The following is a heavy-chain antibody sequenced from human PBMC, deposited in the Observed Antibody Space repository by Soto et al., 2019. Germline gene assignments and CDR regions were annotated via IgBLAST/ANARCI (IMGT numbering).Heavy chain of an antibody. V-gene: IGHV3-7*03. CDR2: IKQDGSEK. Sequence: GGSLRLSCADSGFTFSSYWMSWVRQAPGKGLEWVANIKQDGSEKYYVDSVKGRFTISRDNAKNSLYLQMNSLRAEDTAVYYCAREEYSSSSEDWFDPWGQGTLATVSS. CDR3: AREEYSSSSEDWFDP. CDR1: GFTFSSYW. J-gene: IGHJ5*02. D-gene: IGHD6-6*01.